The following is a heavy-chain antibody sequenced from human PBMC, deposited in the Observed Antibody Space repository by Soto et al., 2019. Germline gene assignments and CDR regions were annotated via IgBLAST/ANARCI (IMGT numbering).Heavy chain of an antibody. Sequence: SETLSLTCAVSGGSISSSNWWSWVRHPPGKGLEWIGEIYHSGSTNYNPSLKSRVTISVDKSENQFSLKLSSVTAADTAVYYCARILGDYNFYYGMDVWGQGTTVTVSS. D-gene: IGHD4-17*01. V-gene: IGHV4-4*02. CDR1: GGSISSSNW. J-gene: IGHJ6*02. CDR2: IYHSGST. CDR3: ARILGDYNFYYGMDV.